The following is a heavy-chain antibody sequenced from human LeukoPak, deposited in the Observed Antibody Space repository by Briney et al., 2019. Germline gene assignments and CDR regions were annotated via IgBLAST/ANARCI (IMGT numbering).Heavy chain of an antibody. CDR2: IFPDDSDA. CDR3: ARRVDWYFDL. J-gene: IGHJ2*01. CDR1: VSSFINYW. Sequence: GASLQSSSSASVSSFINYWIGWLRRLPGKGLEWWVNIFPDDSDATYYPSFQGQVTLSADKSISTAFLHWSSRKAADAAIYYCARRVDWYFDLWGRGTMVTVSS. V-gene: IGHV5-51*01.